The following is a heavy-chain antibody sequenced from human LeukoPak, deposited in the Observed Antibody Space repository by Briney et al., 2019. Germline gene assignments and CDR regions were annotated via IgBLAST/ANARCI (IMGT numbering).Heavy chain of an antibody. CDR2: ISGSDGST. J-gene: IGHJ6*02. CDR1: GFTFSSYA. V-gene: IGHV3-23*01. D-gene: IGHD6-19*01. Sequence: PGGSLRLSCAASGFTFSSYAMSWVRQAPGKGLEWVSAISGSDGSTYYADSVKGRFTISRDNSKNTLYLQMNSLRAEDTAVYYCAKDNAVAGFYYYYGMDVWGQGTTVTVSS. CDR3: AKDNAVAGFYYYYGMDV.